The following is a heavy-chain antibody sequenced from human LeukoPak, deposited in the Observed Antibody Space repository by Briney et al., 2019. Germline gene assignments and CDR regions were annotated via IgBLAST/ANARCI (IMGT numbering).Heavy chain of an antibody. J-gene: IGHJ6*04. D-gene: IGHD2-2*01. CDR2: INHSGST. V-gene: IGHV4-34*01. CDR3: ARGYCSSTSCRYRTSSYGMDV. Sequence: KPSETLSLTCAVYGGSCSGYYWSWIRQPPGKGLEWIGEINHSGSTNYNPSLKRRVTISVDTSKNQFSLKLSSVTAADTAVYYCARGYCSSTSCRYRTSSYGMDVWGKGTTVTVSS. CDR1: GGSCSGYY.